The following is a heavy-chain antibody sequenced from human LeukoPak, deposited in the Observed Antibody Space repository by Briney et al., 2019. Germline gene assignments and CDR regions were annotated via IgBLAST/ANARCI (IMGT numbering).Heavy chain of an antibody. CDR2: IYYSGST. CDR1: GGSISSSSYY. D-gene: IGHD6-19*01. Sequence: SETLSLTCTVSGGSISSSSYYWGWIRRPPGKGLEWIGSIYYSGSTYYNPSLKSRVTISVDTSKNQFSLKLSSVTAADTAVYYCARRAVGDDAFDIWGQGTMVTVSS. CDR3: ARRAVGDDAFDI. J-gene: IGHJ3*02. V-gene: IGHV4-39*01.